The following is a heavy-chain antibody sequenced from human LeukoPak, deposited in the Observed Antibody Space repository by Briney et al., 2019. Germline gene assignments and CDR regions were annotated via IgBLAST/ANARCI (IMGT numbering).Heavy chain of an antibody. CDR1: GYTFTSYY. CDR3: ARDWTAMMLYNWFDP. J-gene: IGHJ5*02. D-gene: IGHD5-18*01. CDR2: INPSGGST. V-gene: IGHV1-46*01. Sequence: ASVKVSCKASGYTFTSYYMHWVRQAPGQGLEWMGIINPSGGSTSYAQKFQGRVTMTRDTSTSTVYMELSSLRSEDTAVYYCARDWTAMMLYNWFDPWGQGTLVTVSS.